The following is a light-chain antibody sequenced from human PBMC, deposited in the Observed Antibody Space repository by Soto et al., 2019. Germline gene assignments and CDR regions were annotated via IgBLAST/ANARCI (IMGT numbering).Light chain of an antibody. CDR1: QSISTY. CDR2: AAS. CDR3: QQSYSTPRT. Sequence: DIQMTQSPSSLSASVGDRVTITCRASQSISTYLNWYQQKPGKAPKLLIYAASSLQSGVPSRFSGSESGTDFTLTISSLRPEDFATYYCQQSYSTPRTFGQGTKVEIK. J-gene: IGKJ1*01. V-gene: IGKV1-39*01.